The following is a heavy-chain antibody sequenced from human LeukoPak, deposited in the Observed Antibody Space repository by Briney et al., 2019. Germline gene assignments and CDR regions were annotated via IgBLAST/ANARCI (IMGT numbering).Heavy chain of an antibody. Sequence: ASVKVSCKASGGTFSSYAISWVRQAPGQGLEWMGGIIPIFGTANYAQKFQGRVTITADESTSTAYMELSSLRSEDTAVYYCARGGSYDSSGYYNWFDPWGQGTLVTVSS. J-gene: IGHJ5*02. V-gene: IGHV1-69*13. D-gene: IGHD3-22*01. CDR1: GGTFSSYA. CDR3: ARGGSYDSSGYYNWFDP. CDR2: IIPIFGTA.